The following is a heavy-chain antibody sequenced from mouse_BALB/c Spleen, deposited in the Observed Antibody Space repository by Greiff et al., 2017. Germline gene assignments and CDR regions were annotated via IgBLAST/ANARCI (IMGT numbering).Heavy chain of an antibody. CDR2: ISSGGST. CDR3: ARDNDFDY. CDR1: GFTFSSYA. V-gene: IGHV5-6-5*01. J-gene: IGHJ2*01. Sequence: EVKLVESGGGLVKPGGSLKLSCAASGFTFSSYAMSWVRQTPEKRLEWVASISSGGSTYYPDSVKGRVTISRDNARNILYLQMSSLRSEDTAMYYCARDNDFDYWGQGTTLTVSS. D-gene: IGHD2-3*01.